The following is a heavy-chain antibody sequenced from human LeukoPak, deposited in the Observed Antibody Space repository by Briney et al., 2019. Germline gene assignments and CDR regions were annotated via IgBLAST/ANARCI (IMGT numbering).Heavy chain of an antibody. V-gene: IGHV5-10-1*01. CDR1: GCSFTTYW. CDR3: ARRSHAQGPNGIDY. Sequence: GESLKISCKGSGCSFTTYWIIWVRQMPGKGLEWMGRIDPSDSYTNYSPSFQGHVTISSDKSINTAYLQWSSLKASDTAMYYCARRSHAQGPNGIDYWGQGTLVTVSS. D-gene: IGHD2-2*01. J-gene: IGHJ4*02. CDR2: IDPSDSYT.